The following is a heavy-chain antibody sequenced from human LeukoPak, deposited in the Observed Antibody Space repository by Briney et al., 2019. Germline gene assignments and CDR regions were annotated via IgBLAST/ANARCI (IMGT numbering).Heavy chain of an antibody. D-gene: IGHD3-22*01. CDR2: MNPNSGNT. CDR3: AREVYYDNSGYYN. Sequence: ASVKVSCKASGYTFTSYDINWVRQATGQGLEWMGWMNPNSGNTGYAQKFQGRVTITRNTSISTAYMELSSLRSEDTAVYYCAREVYYDNSGYYNWGQGTLATVSS. J-gene: IGHJ4*02. V-gene: IGHV1-8*03. CDR1: GYTFTSYD.